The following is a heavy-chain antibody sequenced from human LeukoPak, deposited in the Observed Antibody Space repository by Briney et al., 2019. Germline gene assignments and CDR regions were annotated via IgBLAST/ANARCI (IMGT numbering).Heavy chain of an antibody. D-gene: IGHD6-13*01. J-gene: IGHJ4*02. V-gene: IGHV3-53*01. CDR2: IYSGGST. CDR1: GFTVSSNY. CDR3: VRLNPGRAAAGC. Sequence: GGSLRLSCAASGFTVSSNYMSWVRQAPGKGLEWVSVIYSGGSTYYADSVKGRFTISRDNSKNTLYLPMNSLRAEDTAVYYCVRLNPGRAAAGCWGQGTLVTVSS.